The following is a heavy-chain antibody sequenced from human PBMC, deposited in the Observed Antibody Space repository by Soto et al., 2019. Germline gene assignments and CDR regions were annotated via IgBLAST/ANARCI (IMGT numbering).Heavy chain of an antibody. V-gene: IGHV1-2*02. CDR3: ARDLHDVPEY. J-gene: IGHJ4*02. CDR2: INPNSAGT. D-gene: IGHD2-2*01. Sequence: ASVKVSCKASGYTFTGYYMHWLRQAPGQGLEWMGWINPNSAGTNYAQKFKGRVTMTRDTSIRIAYMELSRLRSDDTAVYYCARDLHDVPEYWGQGTLVTVSS. CDR1: GYTFTGYY.